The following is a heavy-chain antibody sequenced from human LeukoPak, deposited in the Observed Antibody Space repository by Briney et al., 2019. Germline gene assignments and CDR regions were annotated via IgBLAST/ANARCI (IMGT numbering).Heavy chain of an antibody. V-gene: IGHV1-46*01. D-gene: IGHD7-27*01. CDR1: GYTFTSYY. J-gene: IGHJ4*02. CDR3: AREASTAEKSQLNWGEHFDY. CDR2: INPSGGST. Sequence: ASVKVSCKASGYTFTSYYMHWVRQAPGQGLEWMGIINPSGGSTSYAQKFQGRVTMTRDTSTSTVYMELSSLRSEDTAVYYCAREASTAEKSQLNWGEHFDYRGQGTLVTVSS.